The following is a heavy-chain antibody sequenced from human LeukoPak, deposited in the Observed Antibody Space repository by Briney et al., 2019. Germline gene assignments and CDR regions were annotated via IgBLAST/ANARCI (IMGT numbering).Heavy chain of an antibody. Sequence: PGGSLRLSCAASGFTFSSYWMSWVRQAPGKGLEWVANIKQDGSEKYYVDSVKGRFTISRDNAKNSLYLQMNSLRAEDTAVYYCARVGGYCSGGSCYYYYYYMDVWGKGTTVTISS. D-gene: IGHD2-15*01. J-gene: IGHJ6*03. V-gene: IGHV3-7*03. CDR2: IKQDGSEK. CDR1: GFTFSSYW. CDR3: ARVGGYCSGGSCYYYYYYMDV.